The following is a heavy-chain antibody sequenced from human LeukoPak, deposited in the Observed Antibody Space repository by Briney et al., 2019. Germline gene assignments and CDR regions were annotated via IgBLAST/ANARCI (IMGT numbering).Heavy chain of an antibody. J-gene: IGHJ4*02. Sequence: GGSLRLSCAASGFTFSSYGMHWVRQAPGKGLEWVAVISYDGSNKYYADSVKGRFTISRDNSKNTLYLQMNSLRAEDTAVYYCARDGRDSGDFDYWGQGTLVTVSS. CDR2: ISYDGSNK. D-gene: IGHD1-26*01. V-gene: IGHV3-30*03. CDR3: ARDGRDSGDFDY. CDR1: GFTFSSYG.